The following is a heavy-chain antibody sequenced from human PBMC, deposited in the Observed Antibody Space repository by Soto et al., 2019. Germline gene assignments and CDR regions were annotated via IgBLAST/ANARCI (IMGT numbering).Heavy chain of an antibody. CDR3: AKCDGDYRYYYYGMDV. V-gene: IGHV3-23*01. J-gene: IGHJ6*02. Sequence: GGSLRLSCAASGFAFNIYAMSWVRQAPGKGLEWVASISGSGSSTYSADSVKGRFTISRDNSKIMVYLQMNNLRAEDTATYYCAKCDGDYRYYYYGMDVWGQGTTVTVSS. D-gene: IGHD4-17*01. CDR2: ISGSGSST. CDR1: GFAFNIYA.